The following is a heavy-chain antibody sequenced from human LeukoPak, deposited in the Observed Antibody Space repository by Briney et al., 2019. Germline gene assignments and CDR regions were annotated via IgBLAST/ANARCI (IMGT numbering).Heavy chain of an antibody. CDR1: GGSFNAYA. CDR2: INPNSGGT. J-gene: IGHJ6*03. D-gene: IGHD1-26*01. Sequence: ASVKVSCKASGGSFNAYAISWVRQAPGQGLEWMGGINPNSGGTNYAQKFQGRVTMTRDTSISTAYMELSRLRSDDTAVYYCARDHGVRGSGSYLQYYYYYMDVWGKGTTVTVSS. V-gene: IGHV1-2*02. CDR3: ARDHGVRGSGSYLQYYYYYMDV.